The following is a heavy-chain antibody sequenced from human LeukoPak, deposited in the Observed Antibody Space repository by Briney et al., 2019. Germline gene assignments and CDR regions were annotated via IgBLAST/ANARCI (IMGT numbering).Heavy chain of an antibody. V-gene: IGHV3-33*01. Sequence: GRSLRLSCAASGFTFSSYGMHWVRQAPGKGLEWVAVIWYDGGNKYYADSVKGRFTISRDNSKNTLYLQMNSLRAEDTAVYYCARDDYGGNGSDYWGQGTLVTVSS. CDR3: ARDDYGGNGSDY. CDR1: GFTFSSYG. CDR2: IWYDGGNK. J-gene: IGHJ4*02. D-gene: IGHD4-17*01.